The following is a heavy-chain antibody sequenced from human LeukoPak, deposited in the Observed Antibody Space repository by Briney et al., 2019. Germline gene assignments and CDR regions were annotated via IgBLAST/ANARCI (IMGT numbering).Heavy chain of an antibody. CDR1: GGSISSGGYY. Sequence: SETLSLTCTVSGGSISSGGYYWSWIRQHPGKGLEWIGYIYYSGSTYYNPSLKSRVTISVDTSKNQFSLKLSSVTAADTAVYYCARRFAVTYYFDYWGQGTLVTVSS. J-gene: IGHJ4*02. CDR3: ARRFAVTYYFDY. CDR2: IYYSGST. V-gene: IGHV4-31*03. D-gene: IGHD3-3*01.